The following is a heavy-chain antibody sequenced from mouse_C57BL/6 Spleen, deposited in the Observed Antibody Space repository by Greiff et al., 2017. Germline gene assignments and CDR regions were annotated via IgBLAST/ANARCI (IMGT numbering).Heavy chain of an antibody. CDR1: GYTFTDYY. Sequence: VQLQQSGPVLVKPGASVKMSCKASGYTFTDYYMNWVKQSHGKSLEWIGVINPYNGGTSYNQKFKGKATLTVDKSSSTAYMELNSLTSEDSAVYYCASDSGSSYSFVYWGEGTTLTLSP. D-gene: IGHD1-1*01. J-gene: IGHJ2*01. CDR3: ASDSGSSYSFVY. V-gene: IGHV1-19*01. CDR2: INPYNGGT.